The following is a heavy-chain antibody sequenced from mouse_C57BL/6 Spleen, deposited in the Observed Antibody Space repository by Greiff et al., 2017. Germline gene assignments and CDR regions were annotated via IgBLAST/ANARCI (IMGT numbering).Heavy chain of an antibody. CDR2: IHPNSGST. Sequence: VQLQQSGAELVKPGASVKLSCKASGYTFTSYWLHWVKQRPGQGLEWIGMIHPNSGSTNYNEKFKSKATMTVDKSSSTAYMQLSSLTSEDAAVYYCARGGREHYWGQGTTLTVSA. D-gene: IGHD3-1*01. CDR3: ARGGREHY. V-gene: IGHV1-64*01. J-gene: IGHJ2*01. CDR1: GYTFTSYW.